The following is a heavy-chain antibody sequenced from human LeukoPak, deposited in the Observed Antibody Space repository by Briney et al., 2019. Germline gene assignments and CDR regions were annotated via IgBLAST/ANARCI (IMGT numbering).Heavy chain of an antibody. Sequence: SETLSLTCTVSGASISSGSFYWSWIRQPAGKGLEWIGRIYTSGSTTYNPSLKGRVTMSVDTSKDQFSLKLSSVTAADTAIYYCARATHTIRADYKPFDFWGQGTLVTVSS. J-gene: IGHJ4*02. V-gene: IGHV4-61*02. CDR1: GASISSGSFY. D-gene: IGHD4-11*01. CDR3: ARATHTIRADYKPFDF. CDR2: IYTSGST.